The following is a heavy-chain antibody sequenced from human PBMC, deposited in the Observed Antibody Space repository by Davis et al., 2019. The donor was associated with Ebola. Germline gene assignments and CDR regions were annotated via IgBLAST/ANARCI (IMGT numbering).Heavy chain of an antibody. CDR2: IYYSGST. J-gene: IGHJ4*02. Sequence: SETLSLTCTVSGGSVSSGGYYWNWIRQPPGKGLEWIGYIYYSGSTDYSPSFRGRATISLDTSTNQVSLKLKSVTTADTAVYYCAVLAGYWGQGTLVTVSS. CDR1: GGSVSSGGYY. CDR3: AVLAGY. V-gene: IGHV4-61*08. D-gene: IGHD2/OR15-2a*01.